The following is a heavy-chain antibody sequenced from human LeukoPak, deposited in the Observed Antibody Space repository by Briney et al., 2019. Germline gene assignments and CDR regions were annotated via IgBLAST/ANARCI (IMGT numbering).Heavy chain of an antibody. V-gene: IGHV3-48*03. CDR2: ISSSGSTI. J-gene: IGHJ6*03. Sequence: GGSLRLSCAASGFTFSSYEMNWVRQAPGKGLEWVSYISSSGSTIYYADSVKGRFTISRDNAKNSLYLQMNSLRAEDMALYYCAKARCYTCYMDVWGKGTTVTVSS. CDR3: AKARCYTCYMDV. D-gene: IGHD2-8*01. CDR1: GFTFSSYE.